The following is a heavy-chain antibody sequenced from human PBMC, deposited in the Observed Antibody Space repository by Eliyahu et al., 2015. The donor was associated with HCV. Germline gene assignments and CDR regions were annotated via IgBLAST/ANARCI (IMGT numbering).Heavy chain of an antibody. CDR2: IYYSGST. V-gene: IGHV4-39*01. D-gene: IGHD4-11*01. CDR3: ASPNDYSNQASPDYYYYGMDV. J-gene: IGHJ6*02. CDR1: GXSXSXSXXY. Sequence: QLQLQESGPGLVKPSETLFLTCXVSGXSXSXSXXYXGWIRQPPGKGLEWVGIIYYSGSTHYNPSLKSRVTISGDTSKNQFSLKLSSVTAADTAVYYCASPNDYSNQASPDYYYYGMDVWGQGTTVTVSS.